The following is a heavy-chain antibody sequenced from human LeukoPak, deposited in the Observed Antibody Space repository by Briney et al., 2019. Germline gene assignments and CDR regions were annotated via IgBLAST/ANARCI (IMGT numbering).Heavy chain of an antibody. V-gene: IGHV4-34*01. CDR2: INHSGST. J-gene: IGHJ3*02. D-gene: IGHD3-3*01. CDR3: ARLQRSSRFGAFDI. Sequence: PSETLSLTCAVYGGSFSGYYWSWIRQPPGKGLEWIGEINHSGSTNYNPSLKSRVTISVDTSKNQFSLKLSSVTAADTAVYYCARLQRSSRFGAFDIWGQGTMVTVSS. CDR1: GGSFSGYY.